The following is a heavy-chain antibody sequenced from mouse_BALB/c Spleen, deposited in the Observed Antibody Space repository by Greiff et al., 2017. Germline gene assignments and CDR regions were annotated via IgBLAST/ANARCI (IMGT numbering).Heavy chain of an antibody. V-gene: IGHV5-17*02. CDR2: ISSGSSTI. CDR1: GFTFSSFG. CDR3: ARYDYAGDYYAMDY. Sequence: EVMLVESGGGLVQPGGSRKLSCAASGFTFSSFGMHWVRQAPEKGLEWVAYISSGSSTIYYADTVKGRFTISRDNPKNTLFLQMTSLRSEDTAMYYCARYDYAGDYYAMDYWGQGTSVTVSS. D-gene: IGHD2-4*01. J-gene: IGHJ4*01.